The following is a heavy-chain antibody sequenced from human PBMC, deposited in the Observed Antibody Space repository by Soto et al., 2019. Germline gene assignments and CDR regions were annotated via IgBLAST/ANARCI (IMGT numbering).Heavy chain of an antibody. V-gene: IGHV4-39*07. D-gene: IGHD6-13*01. J-gene: IGHJ4*02. Sequence: PSETLSLTCTVSGDSISSTNFYWGWIRQPPGKGLEWIGSFHYTGSAYYNPSLKSRVTTSVDTSKNQFSLKLSSVTAADTAVYYCATLHYNSSWYGSDYWGQGTLVTVSS. CDR1: GDSISSTNFY. CDR3: ATLHYNSSWYGSDY. CDR2: FHYTGSA.